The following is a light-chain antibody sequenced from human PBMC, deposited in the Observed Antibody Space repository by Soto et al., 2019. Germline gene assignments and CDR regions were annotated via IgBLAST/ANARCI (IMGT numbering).Light chain of an antibody. CDR3: QRYDNHPPLFT. CDR1: QDISNY. Sequence: DIQMTQSPSSLSASVGDRVTITCQASQDISNYLNWYQQKPGKAPKLLIYDASNLETGVPSRFSGSGSGTEFTFTISSLQPEDIATYYCQRYDNHPPLFTFGHGTKVDIK. J-gene: IGKJ3*01. V-gene: IGKV1-33*01. CDR2: DAS.